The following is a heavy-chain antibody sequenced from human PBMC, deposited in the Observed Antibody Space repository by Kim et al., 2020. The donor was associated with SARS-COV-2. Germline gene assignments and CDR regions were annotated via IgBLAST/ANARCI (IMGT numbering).Heavy chain of an antibody. CDR3: ARAPPREVLRYFDWLSNYYGMDV. CDR2: INTNTGNP. Sequence: ASVKVSCKASGYTFTSYAMNWVRQAPGQGLEWMGWINTNTGNPTYAQGFTGRFAFSLDTSVSTAYLQISSLKAEDTAVYYCARAPPREVLRYFDWLSNYYGMDVWGQGTTITVSS. J-gene: IGHJ6*02. CDR1: GYTFTSYA. V-gene: IGHV7-4-1*02. D-gene: IGHD3-9*01.